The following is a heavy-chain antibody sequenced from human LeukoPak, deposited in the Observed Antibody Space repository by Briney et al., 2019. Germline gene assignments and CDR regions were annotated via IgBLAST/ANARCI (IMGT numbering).Heavy chain of an antibody. CDR2: FYYSGST. D-gene: IGHD3-10*01. V-gene: IGHV4-61*01. Sequence: SETLSLTCTVSGGSISSTSYHWSWIRQPPGKGLEWIGFFYYSGSTNYNPSLKSRVTISVDTSKNQFSLHLSSVTAADTAVYYCARAPYGSATNNYYMDVWGKGTTVTVSS. CDR3: ARAPYGSATNNYYMDV. J-gene: IGHJ6*03. CDR1: GGSISSTSYH.